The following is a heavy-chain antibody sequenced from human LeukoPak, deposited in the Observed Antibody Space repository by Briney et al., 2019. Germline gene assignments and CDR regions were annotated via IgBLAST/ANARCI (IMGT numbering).Heavy chain of an antibody. J-gene: IGHJ3*02. V-gene: IGHV4-59*01. CDR3: ARRVNIVVVTTSAPTDAFDI. D-gene: IGHD2-21*02. CDR2: IYHSGST. CDR1: GGSISTYY. Sequence: PSETLSLTCTVSGGSISTYYWNWIRQPPGKGLEWIGYIYHSGSTNYNPSLQSRVTISVDTSKNQFSLNLNSVTAADTAVYYCARRVNIVVVTTSAPTDAFDIWGQGTMVTVSS.